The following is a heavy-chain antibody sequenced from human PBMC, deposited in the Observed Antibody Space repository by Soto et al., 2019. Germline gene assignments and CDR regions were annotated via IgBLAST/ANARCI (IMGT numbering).Heavy chain of an antibody. CDR3: AKGSTVTTGWYFQH. J-gene: IGHJ1*01. V-gene: IGHV3-23*01. CDR2: ISGSGDST. D-gene: IGHD4-4*01. CDR1: GFTFSSHA. Sequence: EVQLLESGGGLVQPGGSLRLSCAASGFTFSSHAMSWVRQAPGKGLEWVSAISGSGDSTYYADSVRGRFTISRDNSKNTLSLQMNSLRAEDTAVYYCAKGSTVTTGWYFQHWGQGTLVTVSS.